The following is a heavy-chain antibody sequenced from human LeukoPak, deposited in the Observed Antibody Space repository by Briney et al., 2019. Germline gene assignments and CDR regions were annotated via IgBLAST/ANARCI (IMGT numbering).Heavy chain of an antibody. Sequence: GASVKVSCKASGYTFTDYYIHWVRQAPGQGLEWMGWISPNIGGTNYAQQFQGRVTMTRDTPSSAAYMELNWLTSDDTAVYYCARELAYHLDCWGQGTLVTVSS. D-gene: IGHD1-14*01. CDR3: ARELAYHLDC. J-gene: IGHJ4*02. V-gene: IGHV1-2*02. CDR2: ISPNIGGT. CDR1: GYTFTDYY.